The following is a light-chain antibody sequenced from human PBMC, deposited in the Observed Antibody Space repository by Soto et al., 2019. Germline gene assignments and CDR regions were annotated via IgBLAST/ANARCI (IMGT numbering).Light chain of an antibody. Sequence: DIQMTQSPSSLSASVGDRVTITCRASQDLDRWLAWYQQKPGEAPKVLIFAASSLQSGLPSRFSGGGSGTDFSLTISSLQPEDFAVYHCHQYDQWPSTVGQGTKVDSK. V-gene: IGKV1D-16*01. CDR2: AAS. CDR1: QDLDRW. CDR3: HQYDQWPST. J-gene: IGKJ2*02.